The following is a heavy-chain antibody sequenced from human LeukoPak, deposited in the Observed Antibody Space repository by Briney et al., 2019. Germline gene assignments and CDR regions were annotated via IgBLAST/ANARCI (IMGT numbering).Heavy chain of an antibody. J-gene: IGHJ3*02. CDR3: ARVLDMALYAFDI. CDR2: IYHSGST. Sequence: SETLSLTCAVPGGSISSSSWWSWVRHPPGKGLEGIGEIYHSGSTNYNPSLKSRVTISVDKSKNQFSLKLSSVTAADAAVYYCARVLDMALYAFDIWGQGTTVIVSS. V-gene: IGHV4-4*02. CDR1: GGSISSSSW. D-gene: IGHD5-24*01.